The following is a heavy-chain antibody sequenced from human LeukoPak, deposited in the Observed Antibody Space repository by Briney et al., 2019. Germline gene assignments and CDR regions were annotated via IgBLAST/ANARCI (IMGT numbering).Heavy chain of an antibody. CDR2: ISYDGSNK. CDR3: ASGYDSSGPPFDP. D-gene: IGHD3-22*01. V-gene: IGHV3-30*01. J-gene: IGHJ5*02. CDR1: GFTFSGYA. Sequence: GGSLRLSCAASGFTFSGYAIHWVRQAPGKGLEWVAVISYDGSNKYYADSVKGRFTISRDNSKNTLYLQMNSLRAEDTAVYYCASGYDSSGPPFDPWGQGTLVTVSS.